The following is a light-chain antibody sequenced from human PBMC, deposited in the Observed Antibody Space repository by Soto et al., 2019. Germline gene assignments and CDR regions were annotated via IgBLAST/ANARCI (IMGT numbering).Light chain of an antibody. J-gene: IGKJ1*01. CDR2: AAS. CDR1: QGISNY. V-gene: IGKV1-27*01. Sequence: IQMTQSPSSLSASVGDRVTITCRASQGISNYLAWYQQKPGTVPKLLISAASTLQTGVPSRFSGGGSGTDFTLTISSLQPEDVATYYCQKYNSAPWTCGQGTKVDIK. CDR3: QKYNSAPWT.